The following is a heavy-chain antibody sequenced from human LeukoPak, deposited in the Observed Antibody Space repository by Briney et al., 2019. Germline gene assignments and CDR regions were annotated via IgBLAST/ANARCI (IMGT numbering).Heavy chain of an antibody. V-gene: IGHV4-59*01. CDR2: IYSSGST. Sequence: KPSETLSLTCTVSGGSISSDYWSWIRQPPGKGLEWIAYIYSSGSTNYNPSLKSRVTISVDTSKNQFSLKLNSVTPADTAVYYCARGPYSSSWLFDSWGQGTLVTVSS. CDR1: GGSISSDY. J-gene: IGHJ4*02. CDR3: ARGPYSSSWLFDS. D-gene: IGHD6-13*01.